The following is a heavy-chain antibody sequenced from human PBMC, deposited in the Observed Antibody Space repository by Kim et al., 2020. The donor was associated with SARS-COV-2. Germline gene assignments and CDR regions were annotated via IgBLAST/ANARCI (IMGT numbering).Heavy chain of an antibody. D-gene: IGHD3-3*01. CDR1: GGSFSGYY. V-gene: IGHV4-34*01. CDR3: ARGGTGVVTPKRYNWFDP. CDR2: INHSGST. Sequence: SETLSLTCAVYGGSFSGYYWSWIRQPPGKGLEWIGEINHSGSTNYNPSLKSRVTISVDTSKNQFSLKLSSVTAADTAVYYCARGGTGVVTPKRYNWFDPWGQGTLVTVSS. J-gene: IGHJ5*02.